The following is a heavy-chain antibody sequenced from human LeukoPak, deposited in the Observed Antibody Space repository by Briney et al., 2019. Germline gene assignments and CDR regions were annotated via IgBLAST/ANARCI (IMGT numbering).Heavy chain of an antibody. Sequence: GGSLRLSCAASGFTFSSYAMHWVRQAPGKGLEWVALIPYDGSNKYYADSVKGRFTVSRDNSKNTLYLQMNSLRAEDTAVYYCARTLRGGYSYGSVVDYWGQGTLVTVSS. CDR1: GFTFSSYA. CDR2: IPYDGSNK. D-gene: IGHD5-18*01. J-gene: IGHJ4*02. V-gene: IGHV3-30*04. CDR3: ARTLRGGYSYGSVVDY.